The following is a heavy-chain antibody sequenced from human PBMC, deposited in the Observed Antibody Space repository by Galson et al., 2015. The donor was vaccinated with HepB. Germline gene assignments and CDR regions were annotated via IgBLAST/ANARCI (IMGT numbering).Heavy chain of an antibody. D-gene: IGHD2-21*01. CDR3: ARAYCGGDCSFSEGSEYFQY. Sequence: SVKVSCKASGYTFTSYAISWVRQAPGQGLEWMGWISGYKSNTNYAQKLQGRVTMTTDTSTSTAYMELRSLRSDDTAVYYCARAYCGGDCSFSEGSEYFQYWGQGTLVTVSS. CDR2: ISGYKSNT. V-gene: IGHV1-18*01. J-gene: IGHJ1*01. CDR1: GYTFTSYA.